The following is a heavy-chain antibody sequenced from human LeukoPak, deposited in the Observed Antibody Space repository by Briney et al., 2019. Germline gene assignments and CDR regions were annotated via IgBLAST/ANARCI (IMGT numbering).Heavy chain of an antibody. CDR1: GFTFSSYA. CDR3: ARDLEI. V-gene: IGHV3-7*01. CDR2: IKQDGSEK. J-gene: IGHJ3*02. Sequence: GGSLRLSCAASGFTFSSYAMHWVRQPPGKGLEWVAIIKQDGSEKYYVNSVKGRFTISRDNAKNSLYLQLNILRAEDTAVYYCARDLEIWGQGTMVTVSS.